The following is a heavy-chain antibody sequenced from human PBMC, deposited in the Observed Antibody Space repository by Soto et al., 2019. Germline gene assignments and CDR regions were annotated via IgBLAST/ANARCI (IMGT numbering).Heavy chain of an antibody. Sequence: ASVKVSCKASGYTLTSYDINWVRQATGQGLEWMGWMNPNSGNTGYAQKFQGRVTMTRNTPISTAYMELSSLRSEDTAVYYCARVATPWTWIQLWPSYYYYDLDVWDKGTTVTVSS. D-gene: IGHD5-18*01. J-gene: IGHJ6*03. CDR1: GYTLTSYD. V-gene: IGHV1-8*01. CDR3: ARVATPWTWIQLWPSYYYYDLDV. CDR2: MNPNSGNT.